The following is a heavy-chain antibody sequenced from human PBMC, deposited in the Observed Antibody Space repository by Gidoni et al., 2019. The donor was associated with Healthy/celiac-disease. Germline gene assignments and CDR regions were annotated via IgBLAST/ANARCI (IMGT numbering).Heavy chain of an antibody. D-gene: IGHD2-2*01. V-gene: IGHV3-15*01. CDR3: TTTKGSTSLFLYYYYGMDV. Sequence: EVQLVQSGGGLVKPGGSLRLSCAASGFTFSNSWMSRVGQAPGKGLEWVGRIKRKTEGGTTDYAAPVKSRFTISRDDSKNTLYLQMNSMKTEDTAVYYCTTTKGSTSLFLYYYYGMDVWGQGTTVTVSS. CDR1: GFTFSNSW. CDR2: IKRKTEGGTT. J-gene: IGHJ6*02.